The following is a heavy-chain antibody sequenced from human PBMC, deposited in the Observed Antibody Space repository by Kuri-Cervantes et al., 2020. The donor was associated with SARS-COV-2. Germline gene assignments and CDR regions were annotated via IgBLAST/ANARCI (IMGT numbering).Heavy chain of an antibody. J-gene: IGHJ5*02. CDR2: IIPIFGTA. CDR1: GGTFSSYA. Sequence: SVKVSCKASGGTFSSYAISWVRQAPGQGLEWMGGIIPIFGTANYAQKFQGRVTITTDESTSTAYMELSSLRSGDTAVYYCARDRGPGQLLYSAFRWFDPWGQGTLVTVSS. V-gene: IGHV1-69*05. CDR3: ARDRGPGQLLYSAFRWFDP. D-gene: IGHD2-2*02.